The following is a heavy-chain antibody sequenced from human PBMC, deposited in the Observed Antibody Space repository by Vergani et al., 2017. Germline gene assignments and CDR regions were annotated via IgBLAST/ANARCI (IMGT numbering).Heavy chain of an antibody. V-gene: IGHV3-23*03. J-gene: IGHJ6*02. CDR3: ARVGVATFRNGMDV. CDR1: GFTFSSYA. D-gene: IGHD5-12*01. Sequence: EVQLLESGGGLVQPGGSLRLSCAASGFTFSSYAMSWVRQAPGKGLEWVSVIYSGGSTYYADSVKGRFTISRDNSKNTLYLQMNSLRAEDTAVYYCARVGVATFRNGMDVWGQGTTVTVSS. CDR2: IYSGGST.